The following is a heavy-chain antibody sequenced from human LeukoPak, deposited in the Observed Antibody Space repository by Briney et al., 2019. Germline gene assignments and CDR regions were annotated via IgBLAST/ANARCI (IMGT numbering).Heavy chain of an antibody. V-gene: IGHV3-21*01. CDR1: GFTFNNYN. CDR2: ISGSGSYK. J-gene: IGHJ4*02. Sequence: GGSLRLSCAASGFTFNNYNMNWVRQAPGKGLEWVSCISGSGSYKYSADSVKGRFTISRDNAKNSLSLQMNSLRAEDTAVYYCVRDGTYGQFDYWGQGTLVTVSS. D-gene: IGHD3-16*01. CDR3: VRDGTYGQFDY.